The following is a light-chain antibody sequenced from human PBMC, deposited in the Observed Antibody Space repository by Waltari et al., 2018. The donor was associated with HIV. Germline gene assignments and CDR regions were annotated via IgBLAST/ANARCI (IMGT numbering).Light chain of an antibody. V-gene: IGLV1-44*01. CDR3: AAWDDSLNGVV. J-gene: IGLJ2*01. CDR1: NSNIGSNS. Sequence: QSVLTQPPSASGTPGQRVIISCSGSNSNIGSNSVTWYKQLQGTDHKFLIYSNNQRPSGVPDRMFGSKSGTSASLVISGLQSEDEAVYHCAAWDDSLNGVVFGGGTKVTVL. CDR2: SNN.